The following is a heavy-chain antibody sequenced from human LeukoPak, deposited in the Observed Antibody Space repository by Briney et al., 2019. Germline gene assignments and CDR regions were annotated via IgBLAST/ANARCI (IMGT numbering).Heavy chain of an antibody. CDR1: GFTFSSYG. CDR2: IWYDGSNK. CDR3: AKSFSAYYYDSSGFDY. Sequence: PGRSLRLSCAASGFTFSSYGMHWVRQAPGKGLEWVAVIWYDGSNKYYADSVKGRFTISRDNSKNTLYLQMNSLRAEDTAVYYCAKSFSAYYYDSSGFDYWGQGTLVTVSS. J-gene: IGHJ4*02. D-gene: IGHD3-22*01. V-gene: IGHV3-33*06.